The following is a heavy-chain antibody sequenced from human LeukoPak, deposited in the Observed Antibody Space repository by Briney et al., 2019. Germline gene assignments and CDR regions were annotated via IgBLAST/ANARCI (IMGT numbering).Heavy chain of an antibody. CDR1: GFTFSSYG. J-gene: IGHJ4*02. V-gene: IGHV3-30*03. D-gene: IGHD2-15*01. Sequence: PGRSLRLSCAVSGFTFSSYGMHWVRQAPAKGLEWVAVISNDGRSIYYADSVKGRFTISRDNSKNTLYLQVNSLRAEDTAVYSCAREACSGSCHSDYFDYWGLGTLVTVSS. CDR3: AREACSGSCHSDYFDY. CDR2: ISNDGRSI.